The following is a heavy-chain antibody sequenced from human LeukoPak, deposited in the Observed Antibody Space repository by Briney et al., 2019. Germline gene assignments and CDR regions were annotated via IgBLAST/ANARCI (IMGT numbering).Heavy chain of an antibody. CDR2: ISAAAST. V-gene: IGHV3-23*01. Sequence: GGSLRLSCAASGFTFSNFAMTWVRQAPGKGLEWVSVISAAASTSYADSVKGRFTISRDNSQNTLYLQMNSLRAEDAAVYYCAKGTEYSSSWYKEALDYWGQGALVTVSS. D-gene: IGHD6-13*01. CDR3: AKGTEYSSSWYKEALDY. CDR1: GFTFSNFA. J-gene: IGHJ4*02.